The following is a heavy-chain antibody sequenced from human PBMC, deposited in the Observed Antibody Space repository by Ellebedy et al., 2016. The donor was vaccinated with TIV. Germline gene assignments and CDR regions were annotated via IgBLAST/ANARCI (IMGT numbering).Heavy chain of an antibody. V-gene: IGHV4-59*01. J-gene: IGHJ4*02. D-gene: IGHD5-24*01. CDR3: AREGMDGYTFFDY. CDR2: IHHSGTT. Sequence: SETLSLTCTVSGGSIGTYYWHWLRQPPGRRLEWIAYIHHSGTTNYNPSLKSRGTISLDTSTNPFSLKLSSVTAADTAVYYCAREGMDGYTFFDYWGQGTLVTVSS. CDR1: GGSIGTYY.